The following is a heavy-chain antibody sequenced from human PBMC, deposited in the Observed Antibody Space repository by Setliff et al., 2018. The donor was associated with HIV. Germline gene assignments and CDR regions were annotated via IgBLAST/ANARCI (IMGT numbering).Heavy chain of an antibody. J-gene: IGHJ3*02. CDR2: IDWDDDK. D-gene: IGHD3-10*01. CDR1: GFSLSTSGMR. CDR3: ARGPYGPPDAFDI. Sequence: SGPTLVNPTQTLTLTCTFSGFSLSTSGMRVTWIRRPPGKALEWLARIDWDDDKFYSTSLKTRLTISKDTSKNQVVLTMTNMDPVDTATYYCARGPYGPPDAFDIWGQGTMVTVSS. V-gene: IGHV2-70*04.